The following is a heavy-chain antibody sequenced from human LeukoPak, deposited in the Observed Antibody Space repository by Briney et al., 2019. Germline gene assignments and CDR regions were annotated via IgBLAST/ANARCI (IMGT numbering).Heavy chain of an antibody. D-gene: IGHD5-24*01. CDR2: IYYSGST. CDR1: GGSISSYY. Sequence: PSETLSLTCTVSGGSISSYYWSWIRQPPGKGLEWIGYIYYSGSTKYNPSLKGRVTISVDTSKNQSSLKLRSVTAADTAVYYCARGARAGYNLEPFDYWGRGTLVTVSS. J-gene: IGHJ4*02. V-gene: IGHV4-59*08. CDR3: ARGARAGYNLEPFDY.